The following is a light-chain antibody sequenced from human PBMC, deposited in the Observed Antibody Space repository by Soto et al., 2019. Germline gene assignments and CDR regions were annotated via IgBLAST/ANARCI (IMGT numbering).Light chain of an antibody. V-gene: IGLV2-14*01. Sequence: QSALTQPASVSGSPGQSITISCTGTGSDIGDYKYVSWYQQRPGKAPKLMIYEVSNRPSGVSNRFSGSKSGNTASLTISGLQADDEADYYCSSYRSTNTPDVFGTGTKVTVL. J-gene: IGLJ1*01. CDR3: SSYRSTNTPDV. CDR1: GSDIGDYKY. CDR2: EVS.